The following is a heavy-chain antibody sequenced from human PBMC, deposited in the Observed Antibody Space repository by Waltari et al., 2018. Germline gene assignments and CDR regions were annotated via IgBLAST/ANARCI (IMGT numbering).Heavy chain of an antibody. D-gene: IGHD2-15*01. J-gene: IGHJ5*02. CDR2: IYYSGST. Sequence: QLQLQESGPGLVKPSETLSLTCTVSGGSISSSSYYWGWIRPPPGKGLEWIGSIYYSGSTYYNPSLKSRVTISVDTSKNQFSLKLSSVTAADTAVYYCARENYCSGGSCYESNWFDPWGQGTLVTVSS. CDR1: GGSISSSSYY. CDR3: ARENYCSGGSCYESNWFDP. V-gene: IGHV4-39*07.